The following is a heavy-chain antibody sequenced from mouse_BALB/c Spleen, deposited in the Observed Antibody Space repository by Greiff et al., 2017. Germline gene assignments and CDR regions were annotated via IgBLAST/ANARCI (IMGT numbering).Heavy chain of an antibody. CDR1: GYSITSGYY. V-gene: IGHV3-6*02. CDR3: ATYAPFAY. J-gene: IGHJ3*01. D-gene: IGHD2-12*01. CDR2: ISYDGSN. Sequence: VQLKESGPGLVKPSQSLSLTCSVTGYSITSGYYWNWIRQFPGNKLEWMGYISYDGSNNYNPSLKNRISITRDTSKNQFFLKLNSVTTEDTATYYCATYAPFAYWGQGTLVTVSA.